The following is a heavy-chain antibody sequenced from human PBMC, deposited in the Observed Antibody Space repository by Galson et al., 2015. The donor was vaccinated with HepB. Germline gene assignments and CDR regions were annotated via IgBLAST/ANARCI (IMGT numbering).Heavy chain of an antibody. J-gene: IGHJ4*02. Sequence: SVKVSCKASGYTFTSYYMHWVRQAPGQGLEWMGIINPSGGRTIYAQKFQGRVTMTRDTSTSTVYMELSSLRSEDTAVYYCARGVWGYGDYGGFFDYWGQGTLVAVSS. CDR3: ARGVWGYGDYGGFFDY. CDR2: INPSGGRT. V-gene: IGHV1-46*01. D-gene: IGHD4-17*01. CDR1: GYTFTSYY.